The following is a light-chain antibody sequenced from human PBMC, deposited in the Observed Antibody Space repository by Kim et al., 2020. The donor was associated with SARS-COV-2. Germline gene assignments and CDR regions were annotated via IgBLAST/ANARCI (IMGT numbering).Light chain of an antibody. CDR3: ISRDSSGNSYF. Sequence: ALGKPVRTTCQGDSLRTYYATWYQQKPGQAPVLVIYDENNRPSGIPDRFSASSSGNTASLTITGAQAEDEADYYCISRDSSGNSYFFGTGTKVTVL. CDR2: DEN. V-gene: IGLV3-19*01. CDR1: SLRTYY. J-gene: IGLJ1*01.